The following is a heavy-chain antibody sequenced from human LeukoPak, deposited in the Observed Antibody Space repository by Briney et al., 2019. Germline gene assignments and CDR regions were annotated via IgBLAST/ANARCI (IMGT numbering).Heavy chain of an antibody. V-gene: IGHV3-53*01. CDR1: GFTVSNNY. CDR3: VRGRLFRGGFDS. Sequence: GGSLRVSCAASGFTVSNNYMSWVRQVPGEGPEWVSGILDNGDTNYADSVKGRFTISRDNSKNALYLQMSSLRAGDTAVYYCVRGRLFRGGFDSWGQGTLVTVS. J-gene: IGHJ4*02. CDR2: ILDNGDT. D-gene: IGHD2-15*01.